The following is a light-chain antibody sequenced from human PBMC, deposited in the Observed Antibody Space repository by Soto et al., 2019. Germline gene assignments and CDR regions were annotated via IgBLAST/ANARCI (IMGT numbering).Light chain of an antibody. Sequence: EIVLIPFPGTPSLSPGERATLSCRASQSVSSSYLAWYQQKPGQAPRLLIYGASSRATGIPDRFSGSGSGTDFTLTISRLEPEDFAVYYCQQYGSSPWTFGQGTKVDIK. CDR2: GAS. CDR3: QQYGSSPWT. CDR1: QSVSSSY. V-gene: IGKV3-20*01. J-gene: IGKJ1*01.